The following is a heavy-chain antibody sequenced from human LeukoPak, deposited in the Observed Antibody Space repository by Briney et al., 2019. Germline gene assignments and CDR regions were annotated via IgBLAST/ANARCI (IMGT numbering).Heavy chain of an antibody. CDR3: ARGRITMIVVVPMRFDP. CDR2: ISYDGSDK. Sequence: GGSLRLSCAASGFTFSSYAMHWVRQAPGKGLEWVAVISYDGSDKYYADSVKGRFTISRDNSKNTLYLQMNSLRAEDTAVYYCARGRITMIVVVPMRFDPWGQGTLVTVSS. D-gene: IGHD3-22*01. CDR1: GFTFSSYA. J-gene: IGHJ5*02. V-gene: IGHV3-30-3*01.